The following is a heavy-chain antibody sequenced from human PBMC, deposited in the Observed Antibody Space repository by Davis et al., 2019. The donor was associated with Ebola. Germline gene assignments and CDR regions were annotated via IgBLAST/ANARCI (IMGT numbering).Heavy chain of an antibody. V-gene: IGHV3-20*04. D-gene: IGHD1-26*01. Sequence: GESLKISCAASGFTFDDYGMSWVRQAPGKGLEWVSGINWNGGSTGYADSVKGRFTISRDNAKNSLYLQTNSLRGEDTAVYYCARDLGSYYFDSWGQGTLVTVSS. J-gene: IGHJ4*02. CDR2: INWNGGST. CDR3: ARDLGSYYFDS. CDR1: GFTFDDYG.